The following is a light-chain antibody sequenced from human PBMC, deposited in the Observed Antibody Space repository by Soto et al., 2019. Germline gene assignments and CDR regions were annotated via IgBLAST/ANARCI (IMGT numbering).Light chain of an antibody. V-gene: IGLV1-44*01. CDR2: SNN. J-gene: IGLJ2*01. CDR1: SSNIGSNT. Sequence: SVLTQPPSVSGTPGQRVTISCSGSSSNIGSNTVDWYQQLPGTAPKLLIHSNNLRPSGVPDRISGAKSGTSASLAISGLQSEDEADYYCAAWDDSLNGLVFGGGTKLTVL. CDR3: AAWDDSLNGLV.